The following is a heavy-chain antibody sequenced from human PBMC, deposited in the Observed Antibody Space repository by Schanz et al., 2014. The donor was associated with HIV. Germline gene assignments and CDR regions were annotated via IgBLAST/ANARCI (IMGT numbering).Heavy chain of an antibody. J-gene: IGHJ5*02. CDR2: INAYNGNT. Sequence: QLQLAQSGAEVKKPGSSVKLSCKASGGPFSSHALSWVRQAPGQGLEWMGWINAYNGNTHYAQKLQGRVTMTTDTSTSTAYMELRNLRSDDTAVYYCARDLRVVPAASDNWFDPWGQGTLVTVSS. V-gene: IGHV1-18*01. D-gene: IGHD2-2*01. CDR3: ARDLRVVPAASDNWFDP. CDR1: GGPFSSHA.